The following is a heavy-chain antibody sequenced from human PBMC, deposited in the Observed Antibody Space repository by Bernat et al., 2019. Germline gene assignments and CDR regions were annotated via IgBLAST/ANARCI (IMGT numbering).Heavy chain of an antibody. V-gene: IGHV4-34*01. D-gene: IGHD2-15*01. CDR2: INHSGST. Sequence: QVQLQQWGAGLLKPSETLSLTCAVYGGSFSGYYWSWIRQPPGKGLEWIGKINHSGSTNDNPSLKSRVTISVDTSKNQLSLKLSSVIAADTAVYYCARGSGGGDGMDVWGQGTTVTVAS. CDR1: GGSFSGYY. J-gene: IGHJ6*02. CDR3: ARGSGGGDGMDV.